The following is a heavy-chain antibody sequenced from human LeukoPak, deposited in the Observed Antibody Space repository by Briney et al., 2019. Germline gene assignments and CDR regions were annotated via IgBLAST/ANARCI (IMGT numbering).Heavy chain of an antibody. J-gene: IGHJ4*02. V-gene: IGHV4-59*11. CDR1: CGSISSHY. CDR2: IHYSGSM. D-gene: IGHD1-1*01. Sequence: SETLSLTCTVYCGSISSHYWSWIRQPPGKGLGWIGYIHYSGSMNHNPALKSRVTISVDTSKNQFSLKLTSVTAADTAVYYCARGSTGAWDYWGQGTLVTVSS. CDR3: ARGSTGAWDY.